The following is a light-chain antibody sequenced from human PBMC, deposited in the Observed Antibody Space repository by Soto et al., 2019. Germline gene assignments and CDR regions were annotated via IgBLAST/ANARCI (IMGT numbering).Light chain of an antibody. Sequence: EVVLTQSPGTLSLSPGERATLSCRASQSLNRNYLAWYQRKPGQPPRLLMYGAFNRATDIPARFSGSVSGTDFTLTITRLEPEDFAVYYCQQYASSPPTFGQGTKVEF. V-gene: IGKV3-20*01. CDR1: QSLNRNY. CDR3: QQYASSPPT. CDR2: GAF. J-gene: IGKJ1*01.